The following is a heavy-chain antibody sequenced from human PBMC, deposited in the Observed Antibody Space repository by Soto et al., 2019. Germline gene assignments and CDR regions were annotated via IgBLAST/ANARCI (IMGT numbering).Heavy chain of an antibody. Sequence: GGSLRLSCAASGFTFSSYEMNWVRQAPGKGLEWVSYISSSGSTIYYADSVKGRFHIPRGNAKNSLYLQMNSLRAEDTAVYYCARDYPLGYCSSPSCYTGRMDVWGQGTTVTVSS. CDR3: ARDYPLGYCSSPSCYTGRMDV. CDR2: ISSSGSTI. CDR1: GFTFSSYE. D-gene: IGHD2-2*02. J-gene: IGHJ6*02. V-gene: IGHV3-48*03.